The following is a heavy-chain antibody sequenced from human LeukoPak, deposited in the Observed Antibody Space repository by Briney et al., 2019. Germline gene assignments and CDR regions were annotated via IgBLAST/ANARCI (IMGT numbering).Heavy chain of an antibody. V-gene: IGHV3-23*01. CDR2: ISGSGVST. D-gene: IGHD3-22*01. J-gene: IGHJ4*02. Sequence: GGSLRLSCAASGFTFGSYAMSWGRQAPGRGLEWVSAISGSGVSTYNAGSVRGRFTISREKSENTLYLRINSLRDEDTAVCFCARGYYDSAEGHFGHWGQGTLVTVSS. CDR1: GFTFGSYA. CDR3: ARGYYDSAEGHFGH.